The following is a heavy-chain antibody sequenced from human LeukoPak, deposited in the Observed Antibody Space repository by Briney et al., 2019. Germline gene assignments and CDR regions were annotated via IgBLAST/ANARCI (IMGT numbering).Heavy chain of an antibody. V-gene: IGHV3-7*01. D-gene: IGHD6-6*01. CDR2: IKQDGSEK. J-gene: IGHJ6*02. Sequence: GGSLRLSCGASGITFSSYSMNWVRQAPGKGLEWVANIKQDGSEKYYVGSVKGRFTISRDNTKNSLYLQMSSLRAEDTAVYYCARTRRYSTSLNYYYDMDVWGQGTTVTVSS. CDR1: GITFSSYS. CDR3: ARTRRYSTSLNYYYDMDV.